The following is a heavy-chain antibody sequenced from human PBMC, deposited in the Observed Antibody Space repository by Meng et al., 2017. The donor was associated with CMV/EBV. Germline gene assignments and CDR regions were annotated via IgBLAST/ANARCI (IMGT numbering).Heavy chain of an antibody. Sequence: QGQLGQSGAEVKKPGASGKASCKAAGNTFTSYLMHWVRQAPGQGLEWMGIINPSGGSTSYAQKFQGRVTMTRDTSTSTVYMELSSLRSEDTAVYYCALAEYSSSLFDYWGQGTLVTVSS. D-gene: IGHD6-13*01. J-gene: IGHJ4*02. CDR3: ALAEYSSSLFDY. CDR2: INPSGGST. V-gene: IGHV1-46*01. CDR1: GNTFTSYL.